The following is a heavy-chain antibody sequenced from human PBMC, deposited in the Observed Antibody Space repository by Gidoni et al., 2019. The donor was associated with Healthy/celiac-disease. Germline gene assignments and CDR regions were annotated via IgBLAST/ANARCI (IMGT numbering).Heavy chain of an antibody. Sequence: QVQLVQSGAEVKKPGASVKVSCKASGYTFTSYYMHWVRQAPGQGLEWMGIINPSGGSTSYAQKFQGRVTMTRDTSTSTVYMELSSLRSEDTAVYYCASLQLDRLSGYDYGDYWGQGTLVTVSS. D-gene: IGHD5-12*01. CDR3: ASLQLDRLSGYDYGDY. CDR1: GYTFTSYY. J-gene: IGHJ4*02. CDR2: INPSGGST. V-gene: IGHV1-46*01.